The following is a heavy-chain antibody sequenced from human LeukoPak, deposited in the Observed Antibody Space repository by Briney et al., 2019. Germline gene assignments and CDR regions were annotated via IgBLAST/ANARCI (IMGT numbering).Heavy chain of an antibody. J-gene: IGHJ4*02. V-gene: IGHV3-23*01. CDR2: IGGSGGTT. CDR3: AKDLQWELQGVFAC. CDR1: GFTFSSYA. D-gene: IGHD1-26*01. Sequence: GGSLRLSCAASGFTFSSYAMSWVRQAPGKGLEWVSAIGGSGGTTYYADSVKGRFTISRDNSEKTLYLQMNSLRAEDTAVYYCAKDLQWELQGVFACGGQGTLVPVSS.